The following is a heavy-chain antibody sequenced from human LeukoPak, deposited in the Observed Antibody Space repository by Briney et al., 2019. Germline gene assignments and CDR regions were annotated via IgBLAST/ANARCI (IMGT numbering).Heavy chain of an antibody. CDR3: ARGSYYWGY. Sequence: GGSLRLSCAASDFTFSSYWMSWGRQAPGKGLEWVANIKQDGSETYYVDSVKGRFTISRDNAKNSLYLQMNSLRAEDTAVYYCARGSYYWGYWGQGTLVTVSS. J-gene: IGHJ4*02. D-gene: IGHD3-10*01. CDR1: DFTFSSYW. CDR2: IKQDGSET. V-gene: IGHV3-7*05.